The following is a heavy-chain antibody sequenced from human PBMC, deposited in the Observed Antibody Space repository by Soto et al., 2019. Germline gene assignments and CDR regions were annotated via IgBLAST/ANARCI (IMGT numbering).Heavy chain of an antibody. Sequence: PGGSLRLSCAASGFTFSSYGMHWVRQAPGKGLEWVAVIWYDGSNKYYADSVKGRFTISRDNSKNTLYLQMNSLRAEDTAVYYCARPLRDLDYYYYGMDVWGQGTTVTVS. D-gene: IGHD3-10*01. CDR3: ARPLRDLDYYYYGMDV. CDR2: IWYDGSNK. V-gene: IGHV3-33*01. J-gene: IGHJ6*02. CDR1: GFTFSSYG.